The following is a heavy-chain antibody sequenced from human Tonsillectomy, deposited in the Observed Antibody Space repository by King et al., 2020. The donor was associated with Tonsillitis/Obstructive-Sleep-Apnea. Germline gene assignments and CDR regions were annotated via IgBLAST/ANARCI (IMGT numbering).Heavy chain of an antibody. V-gene: IGHV4-39*01. D-gene: IGHD2-2*01. J-gene: IGHJ4*02. CDR3: AGHNDLGDIVVVPAAIPSYYFDY. CDR2: IYYSGST. Sequence: LQLQESGPGLVKPSETLSLTCTVSGGSISSSSYYWGWIRQPPGKGLEWIGSIYYSGSTYYNPSLKSRVTISVDTSKNQFSLKLSSVTAADTAVYYCAGHNDLGDIVVVPAAIPSYYFDYWGQGTLVTVSS. CDR1: GGSISSSSYY.